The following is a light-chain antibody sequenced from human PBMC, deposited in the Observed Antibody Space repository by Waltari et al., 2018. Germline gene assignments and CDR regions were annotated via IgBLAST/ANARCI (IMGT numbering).Light chain of an antibody. Sequence: QSALPQPASVSGSPGQSITISCTGTSSDVGGFNYVSWYQQHPGKAPKLMIYDVNKRPSGVSNRFSGSKSGNTASLTISGLQAEDEADYYCNSFTSGGTYVFGTGTKVTVL. CDR3: NSFTSGGTYV. V-gene: IGLV2-14*03. CDR2: DVN. J-gene: IGLJ1*01. CDR1: SSDVGGFNY.